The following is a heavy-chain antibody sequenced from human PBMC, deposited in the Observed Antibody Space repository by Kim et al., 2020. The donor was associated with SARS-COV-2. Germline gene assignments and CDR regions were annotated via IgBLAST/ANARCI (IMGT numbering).Heavy chain of an antibody. D-gene: IGHD3-10*01. J-gene: IGHJ4*02. V-gene: IGHV3-66*01. CDR2: IYSGGST. CDR1: GFTVSSNY. Sequence: GGSLRLSCAASGFTVSSNYMSWVRQAPGKGLEWVSVIYSGGSTYYADPVKGRFTISRDNSKNTLYLHMNSLRAEDTAVYYCAREYPPYGSGPFDYWGQGTLVTVSS. CDR3: AREYPPYGSGPFDY.